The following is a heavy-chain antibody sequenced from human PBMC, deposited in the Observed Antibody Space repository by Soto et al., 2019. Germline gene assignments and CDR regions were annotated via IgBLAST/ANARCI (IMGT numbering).Heavy chain of an antibody. Sequence: QVQLQESDPGLVKPSGTLSLTCAVSGGSIRGSNWWSWVRHPPGKGLEWIGEIYHSGSTNYNPSLKIRVTISVDTSKNQFSLTLSSVTAADTAVYYCARGPIPSPWGGPEYYFAYWGQGSLVTVSS. D-gene: IGHD7-27*01. V-gene: IGHV4-4*02. CDR1: GGSIRGSNW. J-gene: IGHJ4*02. CDR2: IYHSGST. CDR3: ARGPIPSPWGGPEYYFAY.